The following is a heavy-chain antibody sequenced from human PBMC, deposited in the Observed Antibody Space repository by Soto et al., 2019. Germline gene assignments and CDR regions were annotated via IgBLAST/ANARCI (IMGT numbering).Heavy chain of an antibody. CDR3: ARPHGPSSIAAIMDV. Sequence: ASVKVSCKASGYTFTGYYMHWVRQAPGQGLEWMGWINPNSGGTNYAQKFQGRVTMTRDTSISTAYMELSRLRSDDTAVYYCARPHGPSSIAAIMDVWGQGTTVTVSS. D-gene: IGHD6-6*01. CDR2: INPNSGGT. J-gene: IGHJ6*02. CDR1: GYTFTGYY. V-gene: IGHV1-2*02.